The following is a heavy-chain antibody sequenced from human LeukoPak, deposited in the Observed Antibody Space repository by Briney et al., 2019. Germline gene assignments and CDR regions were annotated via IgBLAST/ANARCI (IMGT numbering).Heavy chain of an antibody. CDR3: ARDSSYNYYYYGMDV. D-gene: IGHD3-10*01. CDR1: GYTFTGYY. CDR2: ISAYNGNT. V-gene: IGHV1-18*04. Sequence: VASVKVSCKASGYTFTGYYMHWVRQAPGQGLEWMGWISAYNGNTNYAQKLQGRVTMTTDTSTSTAYMELRSLRSDDTAVYYCARDSSYNYYYYGMDVWGQGTTVTVSS. J-gene: IGHJ6*02.